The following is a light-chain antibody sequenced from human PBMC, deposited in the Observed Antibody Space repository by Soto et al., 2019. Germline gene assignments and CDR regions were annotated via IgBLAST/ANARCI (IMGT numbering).Light chain of an antibody. CDR1: SSNIGNNY. J-gene: IGLJ2*01. V-gene: IGLV1-51*01. CDR2: DNN. CDR3: ATWDGSLPGEV. Sequence: QAVLTQSPSVSAAPGQKVTISCSGSSSNIGNNYVSWYQQLPGTAPKLLIYDNNKRPSGIPDRFSGSKSGTSGTLDITGLQTGGEADYYCATWDGSLPGEVFGGGTKVTVL.